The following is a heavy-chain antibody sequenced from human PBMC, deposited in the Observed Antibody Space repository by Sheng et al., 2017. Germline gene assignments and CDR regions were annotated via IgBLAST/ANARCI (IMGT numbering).Heavy chain of an antibody. V-gene: IGHV3-30*01. CDR3: ARDSVPIDYDDSLYYYGMDV. J-gene: IGHJ6*02. CDR2: ISYDGSNK. Sequence: QVQLVESGGGVVQPGRSLRLSCAASGFTFSSYAMHWVRQAPGKGLEWVAVISYDGSNKYYADSVKGRFTISRDNSKNTLYLQMNSLRAEDTAVYYCARDSVPIDYDDSLYYYGMDVWDQGP. CDR1: GFTFSSYA. D-gene: IGHD4-17*01.